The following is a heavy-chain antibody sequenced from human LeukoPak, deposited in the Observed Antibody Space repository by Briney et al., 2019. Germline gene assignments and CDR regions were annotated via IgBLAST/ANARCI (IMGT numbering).Heavy chain of an antibody. CDR1: GGSISSYY. D-gene: IGHD3-3*01. J-gene: IGHJ5*02. V-gene: IGHV4-59*01. Sequence: PSETLSLTCTVSGGSISSYYWSWIRQPPGKGLEWIGYIYYSGSTNYNPSLKSRVTISVDTSKNQFSLKPSSVTAADTAVYYCARGAPYYDFWSGYSPFGWFDPWGQGTLVTVSS. CDR3: ARGAPYYDFWSGYSPFGWFDP. CDR2: IYYSGST.